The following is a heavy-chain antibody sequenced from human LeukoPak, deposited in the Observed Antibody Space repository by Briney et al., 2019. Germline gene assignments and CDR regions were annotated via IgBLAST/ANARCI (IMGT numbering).Heavy chain of an antibody. J-gene: IGHJ4*02. CDR3: ATGSSSSHPDY. CDR1: GYSFTDSY. CDR2: VDPEDGEA. Sequence: ASVKVSCKISGYSFTDSYMHWIQQAPGKGLGWVGLVDPEDGEAIYAEKFQGRVTITADTSADTSYMELNSLRSDDTAVYYCATGSSSSHPDYWGQGTLVTVSS. D-gene: IGHD6-6*01. V-gene: IGHV1-69-2*01.